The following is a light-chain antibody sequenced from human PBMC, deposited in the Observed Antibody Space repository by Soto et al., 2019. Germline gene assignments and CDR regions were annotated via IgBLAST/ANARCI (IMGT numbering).Light chain of an antibody. Sequence: EIVLTQSPGTLSLSPGERATLSCRASQSVSYLGWYQQKPGQAPRLLIYGASSRAPGIPDRFSGRGYGTDLPLTISRLEPEDFAVYYCQQYDSSPSWTFGQGTKVEIK. V-gene: IGKV3-20*01. CDR2: GAS. CDR1: QSVSY. CDR3: QQYDSSPSWT. J-gene: IGKJ1*01.